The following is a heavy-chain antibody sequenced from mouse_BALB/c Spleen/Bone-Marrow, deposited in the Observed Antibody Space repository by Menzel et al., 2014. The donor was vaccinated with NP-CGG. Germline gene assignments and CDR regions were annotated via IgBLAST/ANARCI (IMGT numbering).Heavy chain of an antibody. D-gene: IGHD2-3*01. CDR3: ARLGYYGWFAY. V-gene: IGHV4-1*02. CDR2: INPESNTI. J-gene: IGHJ3*01. CDR1: GFDFSRYW. Sequence: EVKVVESGGGLVQPGGSLKLSCAASGFDFSRYWMSWVRQAPGKGLQWIGKINPESNTINYSPSLKDKFIISRDNAENTLYLRMSEVKSEDAALYCCARLGYYGWFAYWGQGTLVTVSA.